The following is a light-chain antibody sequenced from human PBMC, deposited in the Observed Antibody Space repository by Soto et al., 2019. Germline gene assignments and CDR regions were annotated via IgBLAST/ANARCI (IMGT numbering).Light chain of an antibody. Sequence: QSALTQPACVSGSPGQSITISCTGTSSDVGGYNYVSWYQQHPGKAPKLMIYEVSNRPSGVSNRFSGSKSGNTASLTISGLQAEDEADYYCSSYTSSRACVFGGGTKLTVL. CDR1: SSDVGGYNY. J-gene: IGLJ2*01. CDR2: EVS. CDR3: SSYTSSRACV. V-gene: IGLV2-14*01.